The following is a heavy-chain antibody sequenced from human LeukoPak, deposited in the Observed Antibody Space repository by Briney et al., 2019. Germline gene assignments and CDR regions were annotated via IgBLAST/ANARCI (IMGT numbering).Heavy chain of an antibody. J-gene: IGHJ4*02. CDR1: GYSISSGDY. CDR3: ARGRYGWLPFDY. D-gene: IGHD3-16*01. CDR2: IYHSGST. V-gene: IGHV4-38-2*02. Sequence: ASETLSLTCTVSGYSISSGDYWGWIRQPPGKGLEWIGSIYHSGSTYYSPSLKSRVTMSVDTSKNQFTLKLSSVTAADTAVYYCARGRYGWLPFDYWGQGTLVTVSS.